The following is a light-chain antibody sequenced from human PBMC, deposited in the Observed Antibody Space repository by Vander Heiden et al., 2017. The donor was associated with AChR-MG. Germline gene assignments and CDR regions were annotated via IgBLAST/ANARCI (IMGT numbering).Light chain of an antibody. CDR1: SSDIGGYNY. Sequence: QSALTQPASVSGSPGPSITISCPGTSSDIGGYNYVSWYQQHPGKAPKLVIYGVTKRPSGVSLRFSGSKSGNTASLTISGLQAEDEADYYCSSFTTISTRVFGGGTRLTVL. V-gene: IGLV2-14*03. J-gene: IGLJ3*02. CDR2: GVT. CDR3: SSFTTISTRV.